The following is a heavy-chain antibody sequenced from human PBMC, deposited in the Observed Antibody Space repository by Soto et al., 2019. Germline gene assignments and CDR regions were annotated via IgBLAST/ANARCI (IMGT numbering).Heavy chain of an antibody. J-gene: IGHJ5*02. Sequence: ASGTLSLTCIVSGGSLSSYYWSWIRQPPGKGLEWIGYIYYSGSTNYNPSLKSRVTISVDTSKNQFSLKLSSVTAADTAVYYCARVPDRWGQGTLVTVSS. CDR1: GGSLSSYY. CDR2: IYYSGST. D-gene: IGHD2-2*01. V-gene: IGHV4-59*12. CDR3: ARVPDR.